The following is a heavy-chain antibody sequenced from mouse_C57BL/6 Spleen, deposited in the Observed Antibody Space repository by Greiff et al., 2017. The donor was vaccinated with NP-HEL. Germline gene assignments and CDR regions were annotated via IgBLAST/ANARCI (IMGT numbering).Heavy chain of an antibody. CDR3: AKNPYGSDPYYFDY. J-gene: IGHJ2*01. CDR1: GFSLTSYG. Sequence: VKVVESGPGLVQPSQSLSITCTVSGFSLTSYGVHWVRQSPGKGLEWLGVIWRGGSTDYNAAFMSRLSITKDNSKSQVFFKMNSLQADDTAIYYCAKNPYGSDPYYFDYWGQGTTLTVSS. CDR2: IWRGGST. V-gene: IGHV2-5*01. D-gene: IGHD1-1*01.